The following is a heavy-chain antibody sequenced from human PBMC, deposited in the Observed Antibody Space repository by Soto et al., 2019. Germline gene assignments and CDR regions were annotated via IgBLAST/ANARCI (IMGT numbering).Heavy chain of an antibody. J-gene: IGHJ6*02. D-gene: IGHD6-13*01. CDR1: GYIFTNFG. CDR3: VRESSSWFYYYYGIDV. V-gene: IGHV1-18*01. CDR2: ISGYNDNT. Sequence: QVQLKQSGPEVRKPGASVRVSCKASGYIFTNFGISWVRQAPGQGLEWMGWISGYNDNTHYAQKLQGRVSMTTDTSTGTAYMDLRSLRSDDTAIYYCVRESSSWFYYYYGIDVWGQGTTVTVSS.